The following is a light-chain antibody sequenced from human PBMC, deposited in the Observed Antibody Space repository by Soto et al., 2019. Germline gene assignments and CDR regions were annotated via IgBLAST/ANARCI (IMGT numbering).Light chain of an antibody. J-gene: IGKJ1*01. CDR2: GAS. CDR3: QQYNNWPST. V-gene: IGKV3-15*01. Sequence: EIVMTQSPATLSVSPGERATISCRASQSVSSNLAWYQQKPGQAPRLLIYGASTRATGIPARFSGSGSGTEFTLTISSLQSEDFAVYYCQQYNNWPSTFGQGTKV. CDR1: QSVSSN.